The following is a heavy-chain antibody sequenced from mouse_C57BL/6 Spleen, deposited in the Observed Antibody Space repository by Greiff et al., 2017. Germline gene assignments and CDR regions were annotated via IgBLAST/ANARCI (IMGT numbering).Heavy chain of an antibody. CDR3: ARSGHGDYYAMDY. J-gene: IGHJ4*01. Sequence: VQLQQSGPVLVKPGASVKMSCKASGYTFTDYYMNWVKQSHGKSLEWIGVINPYNGGTSYNQKFKGKATLTVDKSSSTAYMELNSLTSEDSAVYYCARSGHGDYYAMDYWGQGTSVTVSS. V-gene: IGHV1-19*01. CDR2: INPYNGGT. CDR1: GYTFTDYY. D-gene: IGHD3-2*02.